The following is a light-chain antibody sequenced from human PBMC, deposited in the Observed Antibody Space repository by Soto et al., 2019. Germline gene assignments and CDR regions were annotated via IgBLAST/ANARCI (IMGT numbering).Light chain of an antibody. Sequence: QSALTQPASVSGSPGQSITISCTGTSSDVGGYNYVSWYQHHPGKAPKLMIYDVTDRPSGISFRFSGSKSGNTASLTISRHQAEDEADYYCSSYTSSNTVLVGGGTKLTVL. CDR1: SSDVGGYNY. CDR2: DVT. J-gene: IGLJ2*01. V-gene: IGLV2-14*03. CDR3: SSYTSSNTVL.